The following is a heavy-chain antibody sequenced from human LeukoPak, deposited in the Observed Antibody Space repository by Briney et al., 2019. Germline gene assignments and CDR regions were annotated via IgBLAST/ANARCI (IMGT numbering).Heavy chain of an antibody. J-gene: IGHJ4*02. CDR1: GGSFSGYY. D-gene: IGHD3-22*01. CDR3: AILYYYDSSGYSHGGIDY. Sequence: SETLSLTCAVYGGSFSGYYWSWIRQPPGKGLEWIVEINHSGSTNYNPSLKSRVTISVDTSKNQFSLKLSSVTAADTAVYYCAILYYYDSSGYSHGGIDYWGQGTLVTVSS. CDR2: INHSGST. V-gene: IGHV4-34*01.